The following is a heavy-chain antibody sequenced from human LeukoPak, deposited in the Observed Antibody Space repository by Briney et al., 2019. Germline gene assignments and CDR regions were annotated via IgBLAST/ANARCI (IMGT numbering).Heavy chain of an antibody. D-gene: IGHD6-13*01. Sequence: SETLSLTCTVSGGSVSSDNFYWSWIRQPPGEGLEWIGYIYYTGNTNYNPSLKSRVTISVDTSKNQFSLKLNSVTAADTAVYYCVRGFQRADGYYYYYGMDVWGQGTTVTVSS. J-gene: IGHJ6*02. V-gene: IGHV4-61*01. CDR3: VRGFQRADGYYYYYGMDV. CDR2: IYYTGNT. CDR1: GGSVSSDNFY.